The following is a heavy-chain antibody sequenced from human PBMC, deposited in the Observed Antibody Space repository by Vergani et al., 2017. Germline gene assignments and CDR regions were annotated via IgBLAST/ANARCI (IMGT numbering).Heavy chain of an antibody. J-gene: IGHJ6*02. D-gene: IGHD2-21*02. CDR2: IYYSGNT. CDR1: GGSISSSSYY. Sequence: QLQLQESGPGLVKPSETLTLTCTVSGGSISSSSYYWGWIRQPPGKGLEWIGSIYYSGNTYYNPSLKGRVTISVDTSKNQFSLNLSSVTAADTAVYYCARDLADXGGYCYPYYYGMYGWGQGTTVTVSS. CDR3: ARDLADXGGYCYPYYYGMYG. V-gene: IGHV4-39*02.